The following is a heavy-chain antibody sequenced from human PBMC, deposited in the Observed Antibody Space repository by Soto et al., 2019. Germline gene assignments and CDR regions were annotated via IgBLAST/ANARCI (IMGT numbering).Heavy chain of an antibody. V-gene: IGHV3-30*03. CDR1: GFTFSSYG. D-gene: IGHD3-10*01. CDR2: ISYDGSNK. Sequence: PGGSLRLSCAASGFTFSSYGMHWVRQAPGKGLEWVAVISYDGSNKYYADSVKGRFTISRDISRNTLYLQMNSLRAEDTAVYYCARGLYGSGSYYRKDMDVWGQGTTVTVSS. J-gene: IGHJ6*02. CDR3: ARGLYGSGSYYRKDMDV.